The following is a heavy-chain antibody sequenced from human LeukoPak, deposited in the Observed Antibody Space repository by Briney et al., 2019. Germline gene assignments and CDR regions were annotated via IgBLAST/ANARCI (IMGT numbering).Heavy chain of an antibody. J-gene: IGHJ4*02. V-gene: IGHV1-69*13. CDR1: GGTFSSYA. CDR2: IIPIFGTA. D-gene: IGHD3-3*01. CDR3: ARAPGSRYYGAS. Sequence: ASVKVSCKASGGTFSSYAISWVRQAPGQGLEWMGGIIPIFGTANYAQKFQGRVTITADESTSTAYMELSSLRSEDTAVYYCARAPGSRYYGASWGQGTLVTVSS.